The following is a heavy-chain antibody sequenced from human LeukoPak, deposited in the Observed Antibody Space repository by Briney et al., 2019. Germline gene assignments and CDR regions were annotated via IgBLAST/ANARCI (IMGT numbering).Heavy chain of an antibody. CDR2: IKVDGSET. D-gene: IGHD1-1*01. J-gene: IGHJ3*02. V-gene: IGHV3-7*01. Sequence: GGSLRLSCAASGFSFSNYWMSWVRQAPGKGLEWVANIKVDGSETYYVDSVKGRFTISRDNSKNSLYLQMNYLRAEDTAVYYCARDLTNWNDATFDIWGQGTMVTVAS. CDR3: ARDLTNWNDATFDI. CDR1: GFSFSNYW.